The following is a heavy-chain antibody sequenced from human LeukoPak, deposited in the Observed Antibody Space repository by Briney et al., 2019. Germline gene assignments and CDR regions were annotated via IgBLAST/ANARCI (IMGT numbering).Heavy chain of an antibody. CDR2: FLYSGTT. V-gene: IGHV4-59*02. J-gene: IGHJ4*02. CDR3: ATLVYSGSRYHFDT. CDR1: NAAVKNSY. Sequence: SETLSLTCSVYNAAVKNSYWTWIRQPPGQGLEWIGNFLYSGTTTYRASLDSRLIISVDNSKNTVSLRLFSVTAADTAVYYCATLVYSGSRYHFDTWGQGTLVTVSS. D-gene: IGHD1-26*01.